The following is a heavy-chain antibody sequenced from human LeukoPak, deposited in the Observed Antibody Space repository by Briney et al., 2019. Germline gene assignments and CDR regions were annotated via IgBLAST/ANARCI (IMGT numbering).Heavy chain of an antibody. J-gene: IGHJ4*02. CDR1: GFTFSSYG. CDR3: AKGSLPYSGSYLDY. Sequence: GGSLRLSCAASGFTFSSYGMHWVRQAPGKGLEWVAFIRYDGSNKYYADSVKGRFTISRDNAKNSLYLQMNSLRAEDTAVYYCAKGSLPYSGSYLDYWGQGTLVTVSS. CDR2: IRYDGSNK. V-gene: IGHV3-30*02. D-gene: IGHD1-26*01.